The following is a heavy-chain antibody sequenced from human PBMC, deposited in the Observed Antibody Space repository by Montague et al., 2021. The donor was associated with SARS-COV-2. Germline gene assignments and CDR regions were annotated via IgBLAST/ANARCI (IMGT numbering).Heavy chain of an antibody. CDR2: ISGSGGST. Sequence: SLRLSCAASGFTFSSYAMSWVRQAPGKGLEWVSAISGSGGSTYYADSVKGRFTISRDNSKNTLYLQMNSLRAEDTAVYYCAKDIAVLGGLSYYYGMDVWGQGTTVTVPS. J-gene: IGHJ6*02. V-gene: IGHV3-23*01. CDR3: AKDIAVLGGLSYYYGMDV. CDR1: GFTFSSYA. D-gene: IGHD3-10*01.